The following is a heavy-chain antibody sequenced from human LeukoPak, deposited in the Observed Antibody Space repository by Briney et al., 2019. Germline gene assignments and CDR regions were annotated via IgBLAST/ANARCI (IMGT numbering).Heavy chain of an antibody. Sequence: ASVKVSCKASGYTFTNYGISWVRQAPGQGLEWMGWSSPYNGNTNYAPKFQGRVTMTTDPSTNTAYMELRSLRSDDTAVYFCARVPGQVVPAASPTHYFDSWGQGTLVTVSS. CDR3: ARVPGQVVPAASPTHYFDS. D-gene: IGHD2-2*01. CDR2: SSPYNGNT. CDR1: GYTFTNYG. V-gene: IGHV1-18*01. J-gene: IGHJ4*02.